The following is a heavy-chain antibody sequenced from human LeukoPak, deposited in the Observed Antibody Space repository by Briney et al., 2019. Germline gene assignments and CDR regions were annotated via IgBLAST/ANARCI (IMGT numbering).Heavy chain of an antibody. D-gene: IGHD3-22*01. J-gene: IGHJ3*02. Sequence: PSETLSLTCAVYGGTFSGYYWSWIRQPPGKRLEWIGRIYSPGTNYNYNTAVKSRVTISIVTSKNQFSLKLTSVTAADTAVYSCARGIGTSYDSSRDAFDIWGQGTMVTVSS. CDR1: GGTFSGYY. V-gene: IGHV4-34*01. CDR2: IYSPGTNY. CDR3: ARGIGTSYDSSRDAFDI.